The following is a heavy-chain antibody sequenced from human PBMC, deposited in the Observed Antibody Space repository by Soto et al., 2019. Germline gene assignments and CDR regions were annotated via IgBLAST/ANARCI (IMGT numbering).Heavy chain of an antibody. CDR3: ATKYNYCYGMDV. Sequence: ASVKVSCKVSGYTLTELSMHWVRQSPGKGLEWMGGFDPEDGETIYAQKFQGRVTMTEDTSTDTAYMELSSLRSEDTAVYYCATKYNYCYGMDVWGQGTTVTVSS. V-gene: IGHV1-24*01. J-gene: IGHJ6*02. CDR2: FDPEDGET. D-gene: IGHD5-12*01. CDR1: GYTLTELS.